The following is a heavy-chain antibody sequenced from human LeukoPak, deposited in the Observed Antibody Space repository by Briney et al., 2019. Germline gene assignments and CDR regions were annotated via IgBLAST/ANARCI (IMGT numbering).Heavy chain of an antibody. Sequence: PGGSLRLSCAATGLSVSSNFMSWVRQAPGKGLEWVSVIYGGGSTYYADSVKGRFTISRDTPKNTLYLQMNSLRVEDTAVYYCASWPVGWYGEDSWDQGTLVTVSS. D-gene: IGHD6-19*01. CDR2: IYGGGST. CDR1: GLSVSSNF. V-gene: IGHV3-53*01. CDR3: ASWPVGWYGEDS. J-gene: IGHJ4*02.